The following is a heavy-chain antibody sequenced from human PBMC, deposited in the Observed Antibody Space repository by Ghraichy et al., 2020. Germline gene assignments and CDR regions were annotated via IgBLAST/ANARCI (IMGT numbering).Heavy chain of an antibody. CDR3: ARIMYYDFWSGYFPPDY. J-gene: IGHJ4*02. V-gene: IGHV3-20*01. CDR1: GFTFDDYG. D-gene: IGHD3-3*01. Sequence: GESLNISCAASGFTFDDYGMSWVRQAPGKGLEWVSGINWNGGSTGYADSVKGRFTISRDNAKNSLYLQMNSLRAEDTALYHCARIMYYDFWSGYFPPDYWGQGTLVTVSS. CDR2: INWNGGST.